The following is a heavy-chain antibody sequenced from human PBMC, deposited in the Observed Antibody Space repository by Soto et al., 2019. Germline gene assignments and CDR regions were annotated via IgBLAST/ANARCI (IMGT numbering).Heavy chain of an antibody. Sequence: SVKVSCKASGGTFSSYAISWARQAPVQGLEWMGGIIPIFGTANYAQKFQGRVTITADESTSTAYMELSSLRSEDTAVYYCARHSVPNYYDSSGYYCGMDVWGQGTTVTVSS. V-gene: IGHV1-69*13. D-gene: IGHD3-22*01. CDR1: GGTFSSYA. CDR2: IIPIFGTA. CDR3: ARHSVPNYYDSSGYYCGMDV. J-gene: IGHJ6*02.